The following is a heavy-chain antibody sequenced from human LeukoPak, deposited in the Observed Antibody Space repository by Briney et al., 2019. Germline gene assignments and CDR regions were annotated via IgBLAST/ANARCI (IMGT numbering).Heavy chain of an antibody. D-gene: IGHD6-19*01. CDR3: ARRTSDSNGWYVY. Sequence: SETLSLTCAVYGGSFSGYYWSWIRQPPGKGLEWIGEINHSGSTNYNPSLKSRVTISVDTSKNQFSLKLSSVTAADTAVYYCARRTSDSNGWYVYWGQGTLVTVSS. CDR1: GGSFSGYY. J-gene: IGHJ4*02. CDR2: INHSGST. V-gene: IGHV4-34*01.